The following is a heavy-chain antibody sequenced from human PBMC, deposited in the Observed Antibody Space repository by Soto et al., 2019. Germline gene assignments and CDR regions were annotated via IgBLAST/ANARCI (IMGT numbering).Heavy chain of an antibody. Sequence: QVQLQQWGAGLLKPSETLSLTCAVYGGSFSGYYWSWIRQPPGKGLEWIGEINHSGSTNYNPSLKSRVTISVDTSKNQFSLKLSSVTAADTAVYYCARARHGGKYFQHWGQGTLVTVSS. CDR1: GGSFSGYY. V-gene: IGHV4-34*01. D-gene: IGHD4-17*01. CDR3: ARARHGGKYFQH. CDR2: INHSGST. J-gene: IGHJ1*01.